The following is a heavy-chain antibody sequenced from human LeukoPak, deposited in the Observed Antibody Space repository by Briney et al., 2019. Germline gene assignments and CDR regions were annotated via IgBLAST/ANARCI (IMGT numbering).Heavy chain of an antibody. V-gene: IGHV1-24*01. CDR1: GYTLTELS. D-gene: IGHD4-17*01. CDR3: ATRPTVYYGMDV. Sequence: ASVKVSCKVSGYTLTELSMHWVRQAPGKGLEWMRGFDPEDGETIYAQKFQGRVTMAEDTSTDTAYMELSSLRSEDTAVYYCATRPTVYYGMDVWGQGTTVTVSS. J-gene: IGHJ6*02. CDR2: FDPEDGET.